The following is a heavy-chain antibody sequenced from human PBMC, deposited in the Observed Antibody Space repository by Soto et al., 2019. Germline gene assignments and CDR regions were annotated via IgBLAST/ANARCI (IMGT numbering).Heavy chain of an antibody. CDR1: GFTFSGSA. V-gene: IGHV3-73*01. D-gene: IGHD3-10*01. CDR3: TRLREVGATMVRYYYYGMDV. Sequence: GGSLRLSCAASGFTFSGSAMHCVRQASGKGLEWVGRIRSKANGYATAYAASVKGRFTISRDDSKNTAYLQMNSLKTEDTAVYYCTRLREVGATMVRYYYYGMDVRGQGTTVTVSS. J-gene: IGHJ6*02. CDR2: IRSKANGYAT.